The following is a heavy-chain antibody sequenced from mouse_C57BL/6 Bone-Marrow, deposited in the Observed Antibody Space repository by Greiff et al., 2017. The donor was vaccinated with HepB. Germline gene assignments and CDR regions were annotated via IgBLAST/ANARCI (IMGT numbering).Heavy chain of an antibody. CDR3: ARKRDYYGYYFDY. D-gene: IGHD1-1*01. V-gene: IGHV1-81*01. Sequence: LVESGAELARPGASVKLSCKASGYTFTSYGISWVKQRTGQGLEWIGEIYPRSGNTYYNEKFKGKATLTADKSSSTAYMELRSLTSEDSAVYFCARKRDYYGYYFDYWGQGTTLTVSS. CDR2: IYPRSGNT. J-gene: IGHJ2*01. CDR1: GYTFTSYG.